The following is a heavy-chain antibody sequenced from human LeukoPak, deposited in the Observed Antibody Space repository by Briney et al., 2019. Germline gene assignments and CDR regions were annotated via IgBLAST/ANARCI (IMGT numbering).Heavy chain of an antibody. CDR3: ARSAGVGTTGNWFDP. V-gene: IGHV4-59*01. CDR2: IYYTGST. D-gene: IGHD1-26*01. J-gene: IGHJ5*02. Sequence: SETLSLTCTVSGGSISTYYWTWIRQPPGKGLEWIGYIYYTGSTKYNPSLKSRVTISVDTSENQFSLKLSSVTAADTAVYYCARSAGVGTTGNWFDPWGQGTLVTVS. CDR1: GGSISTYY.